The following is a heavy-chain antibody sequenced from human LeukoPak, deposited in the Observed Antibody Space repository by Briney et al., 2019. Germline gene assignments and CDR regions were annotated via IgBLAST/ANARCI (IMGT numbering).Heavy chain of an antibody. CDR3: ATRDGVFYFDY. D-gene: IGHD2-8*01. J-gene: IGHJ4*02. Sequence: SETLSLTCTVSGGSISSSSYYWGWIRQPPGKGLEWIGSIYYSGSTYYNPSLKSRVTISVDTSKNQFSLKLSSVTAADTAVYYCATRDGVFYFDYWGQGTLVTVSS. V-gene: IGHV4-39*01. CDR1: GGSISSSSYY. CDR2: IYYSGST.